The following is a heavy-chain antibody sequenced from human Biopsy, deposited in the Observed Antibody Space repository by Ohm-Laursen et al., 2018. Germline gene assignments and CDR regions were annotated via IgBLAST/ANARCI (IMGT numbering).Heavy chain of an antibody. CDR2: ISPYNDKR. V-gene: IGHV1-18*01. Sequence: SVKVSCKVSGYTFTSYEISWGRQAPGQGLEWMGWISPYNDKRSYPTKLQDRVNMTADTSTKAAHMELKSLRSDDTAVYYSSRVFCTSTTCYGLLDNWGQGAVVTVSS. J-gene: IGHJ4*02. CDR3: SRVFCTSTTCYGLLDN. CDR1: GYTFTSYE. D-gene: IGHD2/OR15-2a*01.